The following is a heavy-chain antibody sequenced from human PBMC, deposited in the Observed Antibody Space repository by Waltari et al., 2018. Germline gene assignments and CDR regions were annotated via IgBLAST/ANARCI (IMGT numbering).Heavy chain of an antibody. CDR3: ASHLWYRDLSRVAFDF. Sequence: QLQLQESGPALVRPSETLSLSCTVSGGSVSSPAYYWSWGRQSPGKGLEWIETIYYSGSTSYNPSLKSRVTISIDTSKNQLSLELTSVTAADTAIYYCASHLWYRDLSRVAFDFWGQGTLVAVSS. CDR2: IYYSGST. V-gene: IGHV4-39*07. J-gene: IGHJ4*02. CDR1: GGSVSSPAYY. D-gene: IGHD3-10*01.